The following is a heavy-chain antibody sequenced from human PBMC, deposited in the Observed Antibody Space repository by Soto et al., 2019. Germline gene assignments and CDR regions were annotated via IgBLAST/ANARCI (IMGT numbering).Heavy chain of an antibody. V-gene: IGHV4-59*01. CDR3: ARDNGYSYGYNLDH. CDR2: IYYSGST. D-gene: IGHD5-18*01. CDR1: GGSISSYY. Sequence: SETLSLTCAVSGGSISSYYWSWIRQPPGKGLEWIGYIYYSGSTNYNPSLKSRVTISVDTSKNQFSLKLTSVTAADTAVYYCARDNGYSYGYNLDHWGQGTLVTVSS. J-gene: IGHJ4*02.